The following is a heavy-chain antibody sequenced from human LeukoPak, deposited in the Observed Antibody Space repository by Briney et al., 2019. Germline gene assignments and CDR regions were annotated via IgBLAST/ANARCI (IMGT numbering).Heavy chain of an antibody. J-gene: IGHJ4*02. V-gene: IGHV3-23*01. D-gene: IGHD3-10*01. CDR1: GFNFRSYA. Sequence: QAGGSLRLSCAASGFNFRSYAMSWVRQAPGKGLEWVSAISGSGGSTYYADSVKGRFNISRDNSKNTLYLQMNSLRAEDTAVYYCAKAPPNVVLWCGELLSVFDYWGQGTLVTVSS. CDR3: AKAPPNVVLWCGELLSVFDY. CDR2: ISGSGGST.